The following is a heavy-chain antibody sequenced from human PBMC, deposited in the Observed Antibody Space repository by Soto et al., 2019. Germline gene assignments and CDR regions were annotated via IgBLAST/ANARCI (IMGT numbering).Heavy chain of an antibody. Sequence: QVTLKESGPTLVKPTQTLTLTCTFSGFSLSASGVGVGWIRQPPGKALEWLALIYWDVDKRYCPSLKNRLTIMKDTSKNLVSLTLTNLGPVDTATYYCVHSTMTNWHFGVWGRGTLVTVSS. D-gene: IGHD4-17*01. CDR2: IYWDVDK. CDR3: VHSTMTNWHFGV. CDR1: GFSLSASGVG. V-gene: IGHV2-5*09. J-gene: IGHJ2*01.